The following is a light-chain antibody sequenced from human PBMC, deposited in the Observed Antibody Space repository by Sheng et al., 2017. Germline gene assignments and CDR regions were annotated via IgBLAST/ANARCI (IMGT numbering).Light chain of an antibody. V-gene: IGLV1-40*01. CDR3: QSYDSDLGDSTV. J-gene: IGLJ2*01. CDR1: DSNIGSGYD. Sequence: QSVLTQPPSVSGAPGQRVTISCTGSDSNIGSGYDVQWYQQFPGTAPKLLIYRNSNRPSGVPDRFSGSRSGTSASLAITGLRSEDEADYYCQSYDSDLGDSTVFGGGTETDRP. CDR2: RNS.